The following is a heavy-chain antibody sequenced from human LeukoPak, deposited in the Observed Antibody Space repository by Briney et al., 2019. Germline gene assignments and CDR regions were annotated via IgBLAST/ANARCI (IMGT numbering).Heavy chain of an antibody. CDR3: AREGPRYSGSYQLASGAFDI. J-gene: IGHJ3*02. D-gene: IGHD1-26*01. CDR2: IYYSGNT. V-gene: IGHV4-31*03. Sequence: SETLSLTCTVSGGSISRGCYYWSWIRQHPGKGLERNGYIYYSGNTYYNPTLKSRVTISVDTSKNQFSLKLSSVTAAATAVYYCAREGPRYSGSYQLASGAFDIWGQGTMVTVSS. CDR1: GGSISRGCYY.